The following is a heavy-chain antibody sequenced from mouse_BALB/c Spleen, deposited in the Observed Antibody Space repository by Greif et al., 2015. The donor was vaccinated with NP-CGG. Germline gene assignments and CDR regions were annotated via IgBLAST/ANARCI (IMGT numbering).Heavy chain of an antibody. Sequence: VQRVESGAELAKPGASVKMSCKASGYTFTSYWMHWVKQRPGQGLEWIGYINPSTGYTEYNQKFKDKATLTADKSSSTAYMQLISLTSEDSAVYYCAIRDGNYYFDYWGQGTTLTVSS. V-gene: IGHV1-7*01. CDR2: INPSTGYT. J-gene: IGHJ2*01. CDR1: GYTFTSYW. D-gene: IGHD2-1*01. CDR3: AIRDGNYYFDY.